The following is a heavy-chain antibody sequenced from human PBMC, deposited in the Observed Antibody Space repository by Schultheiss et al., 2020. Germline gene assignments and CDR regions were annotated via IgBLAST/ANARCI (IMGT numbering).Heavy chain of an antibody. CDR1: GGSISSGGYY. V-gene: IGHV4-31*03. Sequence: SETLSLTCTVSGGSISSGGYYWSWIRQHPVKGLEWIGYIYYSGSTYYNPSLKSRVTISVDTSKNQFSLKLSSVTAADTAVYYCARAHPTRNRRNWFDPWGQGTLVTVSS. J-gene: IGHJ5*02. D-gene: IGHD2/OR15-2a*01. CDR2: IYYSGST. CDR3: ARAHPTRNRRNWFDP.